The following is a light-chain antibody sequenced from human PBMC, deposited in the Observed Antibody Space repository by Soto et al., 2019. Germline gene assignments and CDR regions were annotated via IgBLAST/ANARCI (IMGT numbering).Light chain of an antibody. CDR3: QQSYSTPRQT. J-gene: IGKJ1*01. CDR2: DAS. V-gene: IGKV1-39*01. CDR1: QSISSY. Sequence: DIQMTQSPSSLSASVGDRVTITCRASQSISSYLNWYQQKPGKAPKLLIYDASSLQSGVPSRFSGSGSGTDFTLTINSLQPEDFATYNCQQSYSTPRQTFGQGTKVEIK.